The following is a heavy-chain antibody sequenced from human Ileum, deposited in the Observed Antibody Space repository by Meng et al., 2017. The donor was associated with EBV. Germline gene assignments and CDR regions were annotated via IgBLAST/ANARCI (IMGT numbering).Heavy chain of an antibody. Sequence: QGRLGAAGGGLVQPGGSLRLSLAASGFGFSDSYMNWIRQAPGKGLEWISYITESGSAIYYADSVKGRFTISRDNAKNSLYLQMNSLRAEDTAIYYCARVSRGYYDLDYWGQGTLVTVSS. CDR1: GFGFSDSY. D-gene: IGHD3-22*01. J-gene: IGHJ4*02. V-gene: IGHV3-11*01. CDR2: ITESGSAI. CDR3: ARVSRGYYDLDY.